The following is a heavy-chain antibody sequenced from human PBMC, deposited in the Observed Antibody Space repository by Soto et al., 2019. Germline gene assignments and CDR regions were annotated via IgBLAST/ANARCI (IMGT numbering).Heavy chain of an antibody. CDR2: ISASGGGT. Sequence: ESLKISCAASGFTFSSYAMIWVRQAPGKGLEWVSSISASGGGTYYADSVKGRFTFSRDNSKNTLYLQMNSLRAEDTAVYYCAKFGMATTKRSPPYYIDYWGQGALVTVSS. CDR3: AKFGMATTKRSPPYYIDY. V-gene: IGHV3-23*01. CDR1: GFTFSSYA. D-gene: IGHD1-1*01. J-gene: IGHJ4*02.